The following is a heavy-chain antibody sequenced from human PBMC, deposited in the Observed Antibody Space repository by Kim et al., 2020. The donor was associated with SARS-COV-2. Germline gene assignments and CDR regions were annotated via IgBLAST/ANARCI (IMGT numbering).Heavy chain of an antibody. J-gene: IGHJ4*02. CDR3: ARDLTGYSSSWLYFDY. CDR2: ISSSSSTI. V-gene: IGHV3-48*02. D-gene: IGHD6-13*01. CDR1: GFTFSSYS. Sequence: GGSLRLSCAASGFTFSSYSMNWVRQAPGKGLEWVSYISSSSSTIYYADSVKGRFTISRDNAKNSLYLQMNSLRDEDTAVYYCARDLTGYSSSWLYFDYWGQGTLVTVSS.